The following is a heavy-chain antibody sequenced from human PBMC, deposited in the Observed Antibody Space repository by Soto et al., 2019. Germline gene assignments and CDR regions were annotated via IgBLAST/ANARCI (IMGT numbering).Heavy chain of an antibody. CDR2: ISYDGSNK. D-gene: IGHD2-2*03. V-gene: IGHV3-30*18. CDR3: AKDGYCSSTSCQYYYYYGMDV. CDR1: GFTFSSYG. Sequence: GGSLRLSCAASGFTFSSYGMRWVRQAPGKGLEWVAVISYDGSNKYYADSVKGRFTISRDNSKNTLYLQMNSLRAEDTAVYYCAKDGYCSSTSCQYYYYYGMDVWGQGTTVTVSS. J-gene: IGHJ6*02.